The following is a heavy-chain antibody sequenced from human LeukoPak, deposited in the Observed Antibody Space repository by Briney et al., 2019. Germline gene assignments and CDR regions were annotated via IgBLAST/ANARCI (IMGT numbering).Heavy chain of an antibody. J-gene: IGHJ4*02. CDR2: IHHSGSS. CDR3: ARGGPPFSFDY. D-gene: IGHD3-16*01. V-gene: IGHV4-4*02. Sequence: SETLSLTCAVSGDSVSGAFWWSWVRLPPHKGLEWIVEIHHSGSSNYNPSLKSRVIISLDGSKDLLSLELSSVTAADTAVYYCARGGPPFSFDYWGQGTLVTVSS. CDR1: GDSVSGAFW.